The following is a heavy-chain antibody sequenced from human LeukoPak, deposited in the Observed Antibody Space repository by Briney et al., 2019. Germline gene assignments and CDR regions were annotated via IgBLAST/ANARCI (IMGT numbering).Heavy chain of an antibody. V-gene: IGHV3-48*01. J-gene: IGHJ4*02. CDR3: AKEWQWLAFDY. CDR1: GFTFSSYS. D-gene: IGHD6-19*01. CDR2: ISSSSSTI. Sequence: GGSLRLSCAASGFTFSSYSMNWVRQAPGKGLEWVSYISSSSSTIYYADSVKGRFTISRDNAKNSLYLQMNSLRAEDTAVYYCAKEWQWLAFDYWGQGTLVTVSS.